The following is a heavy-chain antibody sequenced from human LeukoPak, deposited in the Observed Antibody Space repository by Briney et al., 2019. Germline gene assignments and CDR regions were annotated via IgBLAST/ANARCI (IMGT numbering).Heavy chain of an antibody. D-gene: IGHD7-27*01. CDR2: INTDGSNT. V-gene: IGHV3-74*01. CDR1: GFTFSNHW. J-gene: IGHJ4*02. Sequence: GGSLRLSCSASGFTFSNHWMHWVREVSGKGLVCVSRINTDGSNTSYADSVEGRFTISRDNARNTLYLQMNSLRPEDTAVYYCARNNWGIDDWGQGTLVTVSS. CDR3: ARNNWGIDD.